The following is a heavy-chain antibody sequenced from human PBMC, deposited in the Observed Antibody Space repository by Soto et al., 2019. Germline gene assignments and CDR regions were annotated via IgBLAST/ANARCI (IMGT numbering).Heavy chain of an antibody. J-gene: IGHJ4*02. D-gene: IGHD3-3*01. CDR2: IVPNVGTV. V-gene: IGHV1-69*06. CDR3: ARRDTSGFLRYFDN. Sequence: QMQLVQSGAEVKKPGSSVKVSCKASGGTLSSFINYPINWVRQAPGQGLEWMVGIVPNVGTVNYAQKYQGRVTITAEKSTGTAYMEVSSLRSEDTALYYCARRDTSGFLRYFDNWGQGTLVTVSS. CDR1: GGTLSSFINYP.